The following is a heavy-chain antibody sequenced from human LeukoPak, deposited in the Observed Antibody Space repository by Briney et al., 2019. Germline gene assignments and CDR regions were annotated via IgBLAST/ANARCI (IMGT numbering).Heavy chain of an antibody. D-gene: IGHD1-1*01. V-gene: IGHV4-34*01. CDR2: INHSGST. Sequence: SETLSLTCAVYGGSFSGYYWSWIRQPPGKGLEWIGEINHSGSTNYNPSIKSRVTISVDTSKNQFSLKLSSVTAADTAVYYCARGANWIRYYFDYWGQGTLVTVSS. CDR3: ARGANWIRYYFDY. CDR1: GGSFSGYY. J-gene: IGHJ4*02.